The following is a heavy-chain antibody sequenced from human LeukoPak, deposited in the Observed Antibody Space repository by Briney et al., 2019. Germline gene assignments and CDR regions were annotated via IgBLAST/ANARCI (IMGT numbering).Heavy chain of an antibody. J-gene: IGHJ6*03. Sequence: SETLSLTCTVSDGSISSSSYYWGWIRQPTGKGLEWIGSIYYSGSTYYNPSLKSRVTISVDTSKNQFSLKLSSVTAADTAVYYCARHPNYYYYYMDVWGKGTTVTISS. CDR2: IYYSGST. V-gene: IGHV4-39*01. CDR1: DGSISSSSYY. CDR3: ARHPNYYYYYMDV.